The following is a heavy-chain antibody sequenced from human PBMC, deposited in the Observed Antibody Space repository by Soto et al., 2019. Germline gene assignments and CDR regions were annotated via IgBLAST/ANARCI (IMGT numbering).Heavy chain of an antibody. J-gene: IGHJ5*02. CDR1: GASISSDDFY. CDR2: MYHSGNT. D-gene: IGHD3-22*01. CDR3: VKYYYDSSGLNWFDP. Sequence: QVQLQETGPGLVKPSQTLSLTCTVSGASISSDDFYCSWIRQHPGEGLEWIGYMYHSGNTYYNPSLKSRVTMSLDTSKNQFSLKLTSVTAADTAVYYCVKYYYDSSGLNWFDPWGQGTLVTVSS. V-gene: IGHV4-31*03.